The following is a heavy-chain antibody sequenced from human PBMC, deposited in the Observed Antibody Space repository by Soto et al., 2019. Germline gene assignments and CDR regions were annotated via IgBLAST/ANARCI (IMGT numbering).Heavy chain of an antibody. CDR2: INAGNGNT. CDR1: GYTFISYS. CDR3: ARGSLYYDSRDQYNWFDP. V-gene: IGHV1-3*01. D-gene: IGHD3-22*01. Sequence: VQLVQSGAEVKKPGASVKVSCKASGYTFISYSMHWVRQAPGQRLEWMGWINAGNGNTKYSQKFQGRVTITRDTXAXKXXMELSSMRSEDTAVYYCARGSLYYDSRDQYNWFDPWGQGTLVTVSS. J-gene: IGHJ5*02.